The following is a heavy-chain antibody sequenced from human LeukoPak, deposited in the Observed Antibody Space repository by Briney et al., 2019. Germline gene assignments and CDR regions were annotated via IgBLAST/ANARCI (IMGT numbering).Heavy chain of an antibody. Sequence: ASVKVSCRASGYTFTSYYMHWVRQAPGQGLEWMGIINPSGGSTSYAQKSQGRVTMTRDTSTSTVYMELSSLRSEDTAVYYCAKGSGSYSYFDYWGQGTLVTVSS. CDR1: GYTFTSYY. CDR2: INPSGGST. J-gene: IGHJ4*02. V-gene: IGHV1-46*03. D-gene: IGHD1-26*01. CDR3: AKGSGSYSYFDY.